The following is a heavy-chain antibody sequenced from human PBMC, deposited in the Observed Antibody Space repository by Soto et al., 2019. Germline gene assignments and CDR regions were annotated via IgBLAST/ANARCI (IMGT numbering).Heavy chain of an antibody. CDR3: ARPQEDSSSSPTLLFDY. CDR2: ISAYNGNT. Sequence: ASVKVSCKASGYTFTSYGISWVRQAPGQGLEWMGWISAYNGNTNYAQKLQGRVTMTTDTSTSTAYMELRSLRSDDTAVYSCARPQEDSSSSPTLLFDYRGQGTLVTVSS. CDR1: GYTFTSYG. J-gene: IGHJ4*02. D-gene: IGHD6-13*01. V-gene: IGHV1-18*04.